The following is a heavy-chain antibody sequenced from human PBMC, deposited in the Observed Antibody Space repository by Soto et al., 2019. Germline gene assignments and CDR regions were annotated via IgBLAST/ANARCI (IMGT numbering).Heavy chain of an antibody. CDR2: IIPIFGTG. D-gene: IGHD6-13*01. CDR3: ARFVAAAGTNWFDY. V-gene: IGHV1-69*06. CDR1: GGTFSSYA. Sequence: SVKVSCKASGGTFSSYAVSWVRQAPGQGLEWMGGIIPIFGTGNYAQKFQGRVTITADKSKSTAYMELSILRSEDTAVDYCARFVAAAGTNWFDYWGQGTLVTVSS. J-gene: IGHJ5*01.